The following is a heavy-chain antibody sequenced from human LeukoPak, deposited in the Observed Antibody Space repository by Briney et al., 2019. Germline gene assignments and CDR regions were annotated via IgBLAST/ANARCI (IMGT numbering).Heavy chain of an antibody. J-gene: IGHJ4*02. Sequence: SETLSLTCTVSGGSISGYYWTWIRQPPGKGLEWIGYIHYSGSTNYNPSLKSRVIMSVDTSKNQFSLKLSSVTAADTAVYYCARSIAAAGTSFEYWGQGTLVTLSS. CDR1: GGSISGYY. D-gene: IGHD6-13*01. V-gene: IGHV4-59*01. CDR3: ARSIAAAGTSFEY. CDR2: IHYSGST.